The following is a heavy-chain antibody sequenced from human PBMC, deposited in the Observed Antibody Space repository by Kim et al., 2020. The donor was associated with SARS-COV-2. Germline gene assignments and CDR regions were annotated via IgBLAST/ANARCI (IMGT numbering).Heavy chain of an antibody. Sequence: LKSRVNKSVDTSKKQFSLKLSSVTAADTAVYYCARDRSATVTFSDAFDIWGQGTMVTVSS. CDR3: ARDRSATVTFSDAFDI. D-gene: IGHD4-17*01. J-gene: IGHJ3*02. V-gene: IGHV4-30-2*05.